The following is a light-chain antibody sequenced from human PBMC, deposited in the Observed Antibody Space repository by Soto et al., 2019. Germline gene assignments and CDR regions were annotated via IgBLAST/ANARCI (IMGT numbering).Light chain of an antibody. V-gene: IGLV2-14*01. J-gene: IGLJ1*01. CDR1: SSDVGGYNY. Sequence: QSVLTQPASGSGSPGQAITISCTGTSSDVGGYNYVSWYQQHPGKAPKLSIYDVSNRPSGFSNRFSGSKSGNTASLTISGLQAELAADDYGSSYTTTSTPLVFGTGSKVPV. CDR3: SSYTTTSTPLV. CDR2: DVS.